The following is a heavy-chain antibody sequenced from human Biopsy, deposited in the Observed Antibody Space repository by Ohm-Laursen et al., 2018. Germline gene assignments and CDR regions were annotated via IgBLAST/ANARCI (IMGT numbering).Heavy chain of an antibody. CDR1: GDSLTSGPEN. CDR3: ARGRRTSGWPYFDN. J-gene: IGHJ4*02. D-gene: IGHD6-19*01. V-gene: IGHV4-61*01. Sequence: GTLSLTCTVSGDSLTSGPENWSWIRQSPGRGLEYIGFIYSGGNTNYNPSLKNRATMSVDTSKNQFYLKLYSVTAADTAVYYCARGRRTSGWPYFDNWGQGALVIVSP. CDR2: IYSGGNT.